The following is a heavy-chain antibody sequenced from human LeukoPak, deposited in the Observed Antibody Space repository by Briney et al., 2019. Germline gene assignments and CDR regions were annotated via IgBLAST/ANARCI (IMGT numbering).Heavy chain of an antibody. Sequence: SETLSLKCTVSGGSISSYYWSWIRQPAGMGLEWIGRIYTSGSTNYNPSLKSRVTMSVDTSKNQFSLKLSSVTAADTAVYYCARDQYYYDSSGYLNWFDPWGQGTLVTVSS. V-gene: IGHV4-4*07. CDR2: IYTSGST. CDR3: ARDQYYYDSSGYLNWFDP. J-gene: IGHJ5*02. CDR1: GGSISSYY. D-gene: IGHD3-22*01.